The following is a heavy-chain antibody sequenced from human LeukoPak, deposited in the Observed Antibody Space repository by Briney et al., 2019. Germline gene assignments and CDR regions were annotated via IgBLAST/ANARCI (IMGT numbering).Heavy chain of an antibody. D-gene: IGHD1-7*01. Sequence: GASVKVSCKASGFTFTSSATQWVRQARGQRLEWIGWIVVGSGNTNYAQKFQERVTITRDMSTSTAYMELSSLRSEDTAVYYCAASVIGITGTVDAFDIWGQGTMVTVSS. CDR3: AASVIGITGTVDAFDI. V-gene: IGHV1-58*02. CDR1: GFTFTSSA. J-gene: IGHJ3*02. CDR2: IVVGSGNT.